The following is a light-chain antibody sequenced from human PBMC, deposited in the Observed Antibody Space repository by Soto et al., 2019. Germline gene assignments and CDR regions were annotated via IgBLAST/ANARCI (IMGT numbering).Light chain of an antibody. J-gene: IGKJ3*01. V-gene: IGKV1-16*02. CDR3: QQYNSYPLT. Sequence: DFQMTQSPSSLSASVGDRVTITCRASQDIRNYLAWFQQKPGKAPKCLIYAASNLQSGVPSKFSGSGSGTDFTLTISSLQTEDFATYYCQQYNSYPLTFGPGTKVDLK. CDR1: QDIRNY. CDR2: AAS.